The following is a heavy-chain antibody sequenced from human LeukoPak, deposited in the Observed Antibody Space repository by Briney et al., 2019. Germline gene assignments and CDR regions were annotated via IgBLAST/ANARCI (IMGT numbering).Heavy chain of an antibody. Sequence: GRSLRLSCAASGFTFSSYAMHWVRQAPGKGLEWVAVISDDGSNKYYADSVKGRFTISRDNSKNTLYLQMNSLRAEDTAVYYCAREVYLNWFDPWGQGTLVTVSS. CDR1: GFTFSSYA. CDR3: AREVYLNWFDP. J-gene: IGHJ5*02. CDR2: ISDDGSNK. V-gene: IGHV3-30-3*01. D-gene: IGHD2-8*01.